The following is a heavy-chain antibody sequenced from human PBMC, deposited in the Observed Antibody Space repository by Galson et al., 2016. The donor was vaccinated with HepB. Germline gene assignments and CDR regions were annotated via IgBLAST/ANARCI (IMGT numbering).Heavy chain of an antibody. D-gene: IGHD5-12*01. CDR2: LYASGKT. J-gene: IGHJ5*02. CDR3: HGAGGFSS. CDR1: GFIVSSNY. Sequence: SLRLSCAASGFIVSSNYMNWVRQAPGNGLEWVSVLYASGKTYYADSVKGRFTISRDNSKNILFLQMNSLRAEDTAVYYCHGAGGFSSWGQGTLVTVSS. V-gene: IGHV3-53*01.